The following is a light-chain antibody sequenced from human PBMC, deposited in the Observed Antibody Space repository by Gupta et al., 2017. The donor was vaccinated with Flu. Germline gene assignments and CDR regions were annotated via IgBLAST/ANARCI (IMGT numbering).Light chain of an antibody. CDR1: QDISNY. Sequence: PSSLSASVGDRVTITCRASQDISNYLAWYQQKPGKVPELLISGASRLQSGVPPRFSGSGSGTDFTLTINSLQPEDVATYYCQKYNSAPWTFGQGTKVEIK. CDR3: QKYNSAPWT. V-gene: IGKV1-27*01. J-gene: IGKJ1*01. CDR2: GAS.